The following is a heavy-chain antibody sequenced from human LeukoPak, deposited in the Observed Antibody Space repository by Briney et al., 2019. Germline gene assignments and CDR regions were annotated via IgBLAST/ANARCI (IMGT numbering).Heavy chain of an antibody. V-gene: IGHV3-23*01. D-gene: IGHD2-2*01. Sequence: GGSLRLSCAASGFTFSSYAMSWVRQAPGKGLEWVSAISGSGGSTYYADSVKGRFTISRDNSKNTLYLQMNSLRAEDTAVYYCAEPPSWGSTYYFAYWGQGTLVTVSS. CDR2: ISGSGGST. CDR1: GFTFSSYA. J-gene: IGHJ4*02. CDR3: AEPPSWGSTYYFAY.